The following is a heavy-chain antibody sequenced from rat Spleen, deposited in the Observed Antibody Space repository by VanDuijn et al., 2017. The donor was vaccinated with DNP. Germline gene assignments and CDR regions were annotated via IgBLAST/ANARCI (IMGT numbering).Heavy chain of an antibody. CDR3: TRQLGLDY. V-gene: IGHV5-31*01. D-gene: IGHD5-1*01. J-gene: IGHJ2*01. Sequence: EVQLVESGGGLVQPGRSLKLSCVASGFTFNNYWMTWIRQAPGKGLEWIASIINSGGNTYYPESVKGRFTISRDDAKNSLYLQMNSLRSEDTATYYCTRQLGLDYWGQGVMVTVSS. CDR2: IINSGGNT. CDR1: GFTFNNYW.